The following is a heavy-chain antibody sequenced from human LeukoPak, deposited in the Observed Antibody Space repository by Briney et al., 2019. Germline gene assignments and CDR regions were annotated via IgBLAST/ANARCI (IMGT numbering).Heavy chain of an antibody. Sequence: SETLSLTCTVSGGSISSGDYYWSWIRQPPGKGLEWIGYIYYSGSTYYNPTLKSRVTISMDTSNNQFSLKLSSVTAADTAVYYCARDLPALVPVYWGQGTLVTVSS. D-gene: IGHD5-18*01. CDR2: IYYSGST. CDR1: GGSISSGDYY. V-gene: IGHV4-30-4*01. CDR3: ARDLPALVPVY. J-gene: IGHJ4*02.